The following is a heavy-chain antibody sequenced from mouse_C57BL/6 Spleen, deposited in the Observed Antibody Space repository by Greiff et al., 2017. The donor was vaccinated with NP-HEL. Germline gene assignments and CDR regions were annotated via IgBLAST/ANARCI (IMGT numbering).Heavy chain of an antibody. Sequence: VQLQQSGPELVKPGASVKISCKASGYSFTGYYMNWVKQSPEKSLEWIGEINPSTGGTTYNQKFKAKATLTVDKSSSTAYMQLKSLTSEDSAVYYCARKQLLLRYAMDYWGQGTSVTVSS. CDR3: ARKQLLLRYAMDY. J-gene: IGHJ4*01. CDR1: GYSFTGYY. V-gene: IGHV1-42*01. D-gene: IGHD1-1*01. CDR2: INPSTGGT.